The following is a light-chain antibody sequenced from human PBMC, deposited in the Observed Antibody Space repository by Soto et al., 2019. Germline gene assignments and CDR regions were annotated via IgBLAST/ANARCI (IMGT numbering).Light chain of an antibody. V-gene: IGKV3-15*01. CDR3: QQYNNWPPTWT. Sequence: EIVMTQSPATLSVSPAERATLSCRASQSVSSNLAWYQQKPGQAPRLLIYGASTRATGIPARFSGSGSGTEFTLTISSLQSEDLAVYYCQQYNNWPPTWTFGQGTKVEIK. CDR1: QSVSSN. J-gene: IGKJ1*01. CDR2: GAS.